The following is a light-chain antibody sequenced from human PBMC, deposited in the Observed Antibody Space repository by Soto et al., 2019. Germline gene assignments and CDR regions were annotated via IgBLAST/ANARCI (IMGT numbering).Light chain of an antibody. J-gene: IGKJ2*01. CDR3: MQGTHWPGT. CDR2: KVS. V-gene: IGKV2-30*02. CDR1: QSLVHSNGNTY. Sequence: DVVMTQSPLSLPVTLGQPASISCRSSQSLVHSNGNTYLNWFQQRLGQSPRRLIYKVSNRDSGVPDRFSGSGSGTDFTLKISRVEAEDVGVNYCMQGTHWPGTLGQGTKLE.